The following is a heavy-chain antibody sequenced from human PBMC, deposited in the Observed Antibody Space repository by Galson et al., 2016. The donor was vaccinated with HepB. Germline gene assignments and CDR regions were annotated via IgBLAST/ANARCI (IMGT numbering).Heavy chain of an antibody. Sequence: ETLSLTCAVYGGSFNGNYWSWVRQPPGKGLEFIGEISRRESPNYSPSLKSRVTMSVDKSKNQFSLTLSSVTAADTAVYYCVRILFGFQGMDVWGQGTTVTVSS. J-gene: IGHJ6*02. V-gene: IGHV4-34*01. CDR3: VRILFGFQGMDV. CDR1: GGSFNGNY. D-gene: IGHD3-10*01. CDR2: ISRRESP.